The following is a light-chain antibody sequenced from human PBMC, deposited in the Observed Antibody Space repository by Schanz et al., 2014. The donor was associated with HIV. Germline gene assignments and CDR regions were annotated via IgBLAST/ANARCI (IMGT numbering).Light chain of an antibody. CDR1: SGSVSSNNY. J-gene: IGLJ2*01. V-gene: IGLV8-61*01. Sequence: QTVVTQEPSFSVSPGGTVTLTCGLNSGSVSSNNYPSWHQQTPGQAPRTLIYNTNTRSSGVPDRFSGSILGNKAALTITGAQADDESDYYCVLYMGSGYVLFGGGTKLTVL. CDR2: NTN. CDR3: VLYMGSGYVL.